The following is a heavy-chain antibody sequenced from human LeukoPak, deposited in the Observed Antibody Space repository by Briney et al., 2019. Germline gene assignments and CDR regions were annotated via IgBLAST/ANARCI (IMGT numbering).Heavy chain of an antibody. D-gene: IGHD3-3*01. V-gene: IGHV3-23*01. CDR2: ISGAGGSI. CDR1: GFSFSDYA. Sequence: GGSLRLSCAASGFSFSDYAMTWVRQPPGKGLEWVSGISGAGGSINYGDSVKGRFTISRDNSKNTLFLQLSGLRAEDTAVYYCAEGKESLEWIYDYWGQGDLVTVSS. J-gene: IGHJ4*02. CDR3: AEGKESLEWIYDY.